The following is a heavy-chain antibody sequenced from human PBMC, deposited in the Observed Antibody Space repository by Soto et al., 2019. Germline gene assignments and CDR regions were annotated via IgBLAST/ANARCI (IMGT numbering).Heavy chain of an antibody. CDR2: INAGNGNT. D-gene: IGHD2-15*01. CDR3: AIVPRIVNAYYYYGMDV. CDR1: GYTFTSYA. Sequence: QVPLVQSGAEVKKPGASVKVSCKASGYTFTSYAMHWVRQAPGQRLEWMGWINAGNGNTKYSQKFQGRVTITRDTSASTAYMELSSLRSEDTAVYYCAIVPRIVNAYYYYGMDVWGQGTTVTVSS. V-gene: IGHV1-3*01. J-gene: IGHJ6*02.